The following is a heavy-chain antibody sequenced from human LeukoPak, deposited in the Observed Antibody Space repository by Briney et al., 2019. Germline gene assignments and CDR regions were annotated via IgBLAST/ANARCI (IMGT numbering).Heavy chain of an antibody. CDR3: ARGRGSYCLDY. V-gene: IGHV3-64*01. Sequence: GGSLRLSCAASGFTFSGYAMHWVRQAPGRGLEYVSTISSNGSSTYYANSVKGRFTISRDNSKNTLYLQMGSLRAGDMAVYYCARGRGSYCLDYWGQGTLVTVSS. CDR2: ISSNGSST. CDR1: GFTFSGYA. D-gene: IGHD1-26*01. J-gene: IGHJ4*02.